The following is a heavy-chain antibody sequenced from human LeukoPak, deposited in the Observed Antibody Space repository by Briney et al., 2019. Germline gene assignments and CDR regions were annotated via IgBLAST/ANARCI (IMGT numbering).Heavy chain of an antibody. CDR1: GLTFSSYE. CDR3: AREGSSVPFDY. Sequence: PGGSLRLSCAASGLTFSSYEMNWVRQAPGKGLEWVSYISSSGSTIYYADSVKGRFTISRDNARNSLYLQMNSLRAEDTAVYYCAREGSSVPFDYWGQGTLVTVSS. V-gene: IGHV3-48*03. J-gene: IGHJ4*02. CDR2: ISSSGSTI. D-gene: IGHD2-2*01.